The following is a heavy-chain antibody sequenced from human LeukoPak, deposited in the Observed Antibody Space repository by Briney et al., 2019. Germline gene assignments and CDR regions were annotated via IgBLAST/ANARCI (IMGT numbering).Heavy chain of an antibody. CDR3: ARRQGCSSTSCPPDY. CDR1: GYRFTTYW. J-gene: IGHJ4*02. CDR2: IYPGDSDT. V-gene: IGHV5-51*01. D-gene: IGHD2-2*01. Sequence: GESLKISCRGSGYRFTTYWIGWVRQMPGKGLEWMGIIYPGDSDTRCTPSFQGQVTMSADKSINTAYLQWSSLKASDTAMYYCARRQGCSSTSCPPDYWGQGTLVTVSP.